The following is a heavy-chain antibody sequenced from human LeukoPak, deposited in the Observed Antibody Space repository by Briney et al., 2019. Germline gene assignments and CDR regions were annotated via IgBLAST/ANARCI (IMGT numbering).Heavy chain of an antibody. CDR3: ARDPTYYYDSSGYYPSFARYYFDY. J-gene: IGHJ4*02. CDR2: ISYDGSNK. V-gene: IGHV3-30-3*01. CDR1: GFTFSSYA. Sequence: GGSLRLSCAASGFTFSSYAMHWVRQAPGKGLEWVAVISYDGSNKYYADSVKGRFTISRDNSKNTLYLQMNSLRAEDTAVYYCARDPTYYYDSSGYYPSFARYYFDYWGQGTLVTVSS. D-gene: IGHD3-22*01.